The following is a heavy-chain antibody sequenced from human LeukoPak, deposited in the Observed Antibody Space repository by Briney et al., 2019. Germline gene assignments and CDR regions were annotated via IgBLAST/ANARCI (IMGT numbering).Heavy chain of an antibody. CDR3: ARDSTSMIVVVNQNWFDP. D-gene: IGHD3-22*01. J-gene: IGHJ5*02. V-gene: IGHV4-39*07. Sequence: SETLSLTCTVSGGSISSSSYYWGWIRQPPGKGLEWIGSIYYSGSTYYNLSLKSRVTISVDTSKNQFSLKLSSVTAADTAVYYCARDSTSMIVVVNQNWFDPWGQGTLVTVSS. CDR1: GGSISSSSYY. CDR2: IYYSGST.